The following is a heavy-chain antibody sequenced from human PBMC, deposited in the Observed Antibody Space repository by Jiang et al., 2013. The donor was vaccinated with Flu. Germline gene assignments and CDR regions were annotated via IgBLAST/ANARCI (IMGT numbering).Heavy chain of an antibody. CDR3: ARHAGFDYGDFLAWFDP. J-gene: IGHJ5*02. Sequence: SGSGLVKPSETLSLTCTVSGGSISSSSYYWGWIRQPPGKGLEWIGSIYYSGSTYYNPSLKSRVTISVDTSKNQFSLKLSSVTAADTAVYYCARHAGFDYGDFLAWFDPWGQGTLVTVSS. D-gene: IGHD4-17*01. CDR2: IYYSGST. V-gene: IGHV4-39*07. CDR1: GGSISSSSYY.